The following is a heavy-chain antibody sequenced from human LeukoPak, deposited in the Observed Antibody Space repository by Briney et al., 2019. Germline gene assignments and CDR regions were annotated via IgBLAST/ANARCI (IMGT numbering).Heavy chain of an antibody. CDR1: GFTFSSYS. J-gene: IGHJ5*02. CDR3: ARDGYSSSWYVGGNWFDP. Sequence: PGGSLRLSCAASGFTFSSYSMNWVRQAPGKGLEWVSSISSSSSYIYYADSVKGRFTISRDNAKNSLYLQMNSLRAEDTAVYYCARDGYSSSWYVGGNWFDPWGQGTLVTVSS. V-gene: IGHV3-21*01. D-gene: IGHD6-13*01. CDR2: ISSSSSYI.